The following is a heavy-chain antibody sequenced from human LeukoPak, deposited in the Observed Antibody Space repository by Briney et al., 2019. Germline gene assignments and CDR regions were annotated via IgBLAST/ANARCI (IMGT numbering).Heavy chain of an antibody. CDR1: GFTFSSYG. CDR2: ISGSGGST. V-gene: IGHV3-23*01. Sequence: GGSLRLSCAASGFTFSSYGMSWVRQAPGKGLEWVSAISGSGGSTYYADSVKGRFTISRDNSKNTLYLQRSSLRAEDTAVYYCARDRYNYYYYMDVWGKGTTVTVSS. J-gene: IGHJ6*03. CDR3: ARDRYNYYYYMDV.